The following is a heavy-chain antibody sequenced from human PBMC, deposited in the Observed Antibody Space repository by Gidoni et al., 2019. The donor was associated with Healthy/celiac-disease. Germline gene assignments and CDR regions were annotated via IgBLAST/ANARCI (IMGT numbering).Heavy chain of an antibody. D-gene: IGHD5-12*01. J-gene: IGHJ6*02. V-gene: IGHV3-21*01. CDR3: ARRDGYNVYYYYYYGMDV. Sequence: EVQLVASGGGLVKPGGSLRLSCAASGFTFRSYSMNWVRQAPGKGLEWVSSISSSSSYIYYADSVKGRFTISRDNAKNSLYLQMNSLRAEDTAVYYCARRDGYNVYYYYYYGMDVWGQGTTVTVSS. CDR1: GFTFRSYS. CDR2: ISSSSSYI.